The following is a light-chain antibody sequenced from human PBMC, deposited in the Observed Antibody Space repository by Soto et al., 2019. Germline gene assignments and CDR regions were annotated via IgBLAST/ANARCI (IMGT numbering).Light chain of an antibody. CDR3: AAWDDSLSASVV. V-gene: IGLV1-47*01. J-gene: IGLJ2*01. Sequence: QSVLTQPPSASGTPGQRVTISCSGSSSNIGSNYVYWYQQLPGTAPKLLIYRNNQRPSGVPDRFSGSKSGTSASLAISGLRSDDEADYYCAAWDDSLSASVVFGGGTKLTVL. CDR1: SSNIGSNY. CDR2: RNN.